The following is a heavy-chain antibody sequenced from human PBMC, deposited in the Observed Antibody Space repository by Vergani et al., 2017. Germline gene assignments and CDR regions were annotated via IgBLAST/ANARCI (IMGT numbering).Heavy chain of an antibody. CDR2: INPSGGST. Sequence: QVQLVQSGAEVKKPGSSVKVSCKASGGTFSSYAISWVRQAPGQGLEWMGVINPSGGSTNYAQNFQGRVTMTRDTSTSTVFMELSSLRSEDTAVYYCARGCGSTSCYKRGEDWFDPWGQGTLVTVSS. J-gene: IGHJ5*02. CDR1: GGTFSSYA. V-gene: IGHV1-46*01. CDR3: ARGCGSTSCYKRGEDWFDP. D-gene: IGHD2-2*02.